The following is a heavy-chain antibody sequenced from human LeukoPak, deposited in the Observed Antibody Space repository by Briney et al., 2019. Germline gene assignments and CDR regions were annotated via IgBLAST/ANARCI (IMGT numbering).Heavy chain of an antibody. CDR1: GYTFTSYG. CDR3: ARALVSTSPGDY. D-gene: IGHD5/OR15-5a*01. CDR2: INAYNGHT. Sequence: ASVKVSCKASGYTFTSYGISWARQAPGQGLEWMGWINAYNGHTSYAQKLQGRVTMTTDTSTNTAYMDLRSLRSDDAAVYYCARALVSTSPGDYWGQGTLVTVSS. J-gene: IGHJ4*02. V-gene: IGHV1-18*01.